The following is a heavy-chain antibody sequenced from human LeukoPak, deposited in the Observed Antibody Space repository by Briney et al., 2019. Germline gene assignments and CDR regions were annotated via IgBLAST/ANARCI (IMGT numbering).Heavy chain of an antibody. D-gene: IGHD3-10*01. J-gene: IGHJ4*02. V-gene: IGHV4-4*02. Sequence: PSGTLSLTCAVSGGSLSSSNWWSWVRQPPGKGLEWIGEIYHSGSTNYNPSLKSRVTISVDKSKNQFSLKLSSVTAADTAVYYCAGGDRFGELSPGYWGQGTLVTVSS. CDR3: AGGDRFGELSPGY. CDR2: IYHSGST. CDR1: GGSLSSSNW.